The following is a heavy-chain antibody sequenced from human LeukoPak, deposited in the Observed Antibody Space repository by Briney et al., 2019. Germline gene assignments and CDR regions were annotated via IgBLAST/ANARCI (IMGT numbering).Heavy chain of an antibody. CDR2: IYPGDSDT. CDR1: GYSFTSYW. CDR3: ARLGFYDILTEYGMDI. V-gene: IGHV5-51*01. J-gene: IGHJ6*02. D-gene: IGHD3-9*01. Sequence: GESLKISCKGSGYSFTSYWIGRVRQMPGKGLEWMGIIYPGDSDTRYSPSFQGQVTISADKSISTAYLQWSSLKASDTAMYYCARLGFYDILTEYGMDIWGQGTTVTVSS.